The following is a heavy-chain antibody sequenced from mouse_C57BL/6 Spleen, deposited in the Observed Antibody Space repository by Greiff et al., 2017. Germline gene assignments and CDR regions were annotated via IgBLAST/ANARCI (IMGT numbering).Heavy chain of an antibody. Sequence: QVQLQQPGAELVMPGASVKLSCKASGYTFTSYWMHWVKQRPGQGLEWIGEIDPSDSYTNYNQKFKGKSTLTVDKSSSTAYMQLSSLTSEDSAVYYCARIGITTVVATRYFDVWGTGTTVTVSS. D-gene: IGHD1-1*01. CDR2: IDPSDSYT. CDR1: GYTFTSYW. J-gene: IGHJ1*03. CDR3: ARIGITTVVATRYFDV. V-gene: IGHV1-69*01.